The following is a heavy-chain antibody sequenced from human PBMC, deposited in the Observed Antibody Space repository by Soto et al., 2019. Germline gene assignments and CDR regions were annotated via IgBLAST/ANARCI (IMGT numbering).Heavy chain of an antibody. CDR2: IRSKANTYAT. D-gene: IGHD4-17*01. CDR1: GFTFSASA. Sequence: EVQLVESGGGLVQPGGSLTLSCAASGFTFSASAMHWVRQASGKGLEWLGRIRSKANTYATAYAASVKGRCTISRDDSKTTAYLQMNSLKTEDTAVYYCSRWAASDDQGDYPVLDNWGLGTLVIVSS. CDR3: SRWAASDDQGDYPVLDN. V-gene: IGHV3-73*01. J-gene: IGHJ4*02.